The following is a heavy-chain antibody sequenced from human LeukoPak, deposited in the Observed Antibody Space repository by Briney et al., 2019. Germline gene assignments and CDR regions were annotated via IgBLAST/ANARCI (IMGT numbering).Heavy chain of an antibody. D-gene: IGHD3-10*01. CDR2: IYYSGST. Sequence: SETLSLTCTVSGGSISGYFWSWIRQPPGKGLEWIGYIYYSGSTNFNPSLKTRVTISVDRSKNQFSLKLSSVTAADTAVYYCARGVSLWFGELKFWFDPWGQGTLVTVSS. CDR3: ARGVSLWFGELKFWFDP. V-gene: IGHV4-59*01. J-gene: IGHJ5*02. CDR1: GGSISGYF.